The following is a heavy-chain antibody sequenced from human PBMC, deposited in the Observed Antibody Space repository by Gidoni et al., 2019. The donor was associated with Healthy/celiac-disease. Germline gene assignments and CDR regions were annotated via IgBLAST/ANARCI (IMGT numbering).Heavy chain of an antibody. CDR1: GFPFSDYY. J-gene: IGHJ4*02. CDR3: ARSPAGSYLVSY. CDR2: ISSSGSTI. V-gene: IGHV3-11*01. Sequence: QVQLVASGGGLVKPGGSMGLSCEAPGFPFSDYYMSGISQAPGKGLEWVSYISSSGSTIYYAESVKGRFTISRNNSKNSLYLQMNSLRAEDTAVYYCARSPAGSYLVSYWGQGTLVTVSS. D-gene: IGHD3-10*01.